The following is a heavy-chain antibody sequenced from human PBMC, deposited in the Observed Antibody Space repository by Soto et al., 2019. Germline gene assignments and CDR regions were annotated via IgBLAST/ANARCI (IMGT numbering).Heavy chain of an antibody. CDR3: VQSGLFAGWFDS. Sequence: QVQLVQSGAEVKKPGASVKVSCKASGYTFTSYGISWVRQAPGQGLEWMGWIRAYNGNTNYAQKLQGRVTMTTHTSTFTAYMELRSLRSDDAAVYYCVQSGLFAGWFDSWGQGTLVTVSS. CDR1: GYTFTSYG. D-gene: IGHD2-21*01. V-gene: IGHV1-18*01. CDR2: IRAYNGNT. J-gene: IGHJ5*01.